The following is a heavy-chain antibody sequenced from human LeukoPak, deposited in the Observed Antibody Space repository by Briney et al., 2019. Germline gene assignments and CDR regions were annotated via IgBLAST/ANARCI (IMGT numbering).Heavy chain of an antibody. J-gene: IGHJ6*03. D-gene: IGHD1-1*01. CDR3: AKLENYYYYYMDV. Sequence: GGSLRLSCAASGFTFSTYWMSWVRQAPGKGLEWVSTISGSSGSTYYADSVKGRFTISRDNFKNTLYLQMNSLRAEDTAVYYCAKLENYYYYYMDVWGKGTTVTVSS. CDR2: ISGSSGST. V-gene: IGHV3-23*01. CDR1: GFTFSTYW.